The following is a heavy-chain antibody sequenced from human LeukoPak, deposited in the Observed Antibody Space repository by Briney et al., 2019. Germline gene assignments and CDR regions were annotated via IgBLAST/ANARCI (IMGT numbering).Heavy chain of an antibody. D-gene: IGHD3-10*01. V-gene: IGHV1-69*01. CDR2: IIPIFGTA. J-gene: IGHJ4*02. CDR3: ALSYYYGSGSVDY. CDR1: GGTFSSYA. Sequence: GASVKVSFKASGGTFSSYAISWVRQAPGQGLEWMGGIIPIFGTANYAQKFQGRVTITADESTSTAYMELSSLRSEDTAVYYCALSYYYGSGSVDYWGQGTLVTVPS.